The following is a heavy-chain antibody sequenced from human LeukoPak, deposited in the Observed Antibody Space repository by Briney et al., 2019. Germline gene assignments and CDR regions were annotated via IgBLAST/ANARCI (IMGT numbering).Heavy chain of an antibody. J-gene: IGHJ4*02. Sequence: ASVKVSCKASGYTFTGYYMHWVRQAPGQGLEWMGWINPNSGGTNYAQKFQGRVTMTRDTSISTAYMELSRLRSGDTAVYYCARDDQPDRVGDYYYWGQGTLVTVSS. D-gene: IGHD4-17*01. CDR2: INPNSGGT. V-gene: IGHV1-2*02. CDR1: GYTFTGYY. CDR3: ARDDQPDRVGDYYY.